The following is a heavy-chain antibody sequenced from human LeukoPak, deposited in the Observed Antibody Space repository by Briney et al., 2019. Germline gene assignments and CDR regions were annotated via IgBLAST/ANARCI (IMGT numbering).Heavy chain of an antibody. V-gene: IGHV3-30-3*01. D-gene: IGHD4-17*01. CDR1: GFTFSSYA. CDR3: ARDGESFYGDYVPDDY. Sequence: PGGSLRLSCASSGFTFSSYAMHWVRQAPGKGLEWVAFISYDGSNKYYADSVKGRFTISRDNSKNTLYLQMNSLRAEDTAVYYCARDGESFYGDYVPDDYWGQGTLVTVSS. J-gene: IGHJ4*02. CDR2: ISYDGSNK.